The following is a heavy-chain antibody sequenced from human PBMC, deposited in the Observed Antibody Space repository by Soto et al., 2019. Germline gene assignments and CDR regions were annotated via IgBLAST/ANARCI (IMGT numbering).Heavy chain of an antibody. CDR1: GFTFSSYA. J-gene: IGHJ3*02. D-gene: IGHD3-3*01. CDR3: AKVAEPPYYDFWLPGAFDI. Sequence: GGSLSLSCAASGFTFSSYAMSWVRQAPGKGLEWVSAISGSGGSTYYADSVKGRFTISRDNSKNTLYLQMNSLRAEDTAVYYCAKVAEPPYYDFWLPGAFDIWGQGTMVTVSS. CDR2: ISGSGGST. V-gene: IGHV3-23*01.